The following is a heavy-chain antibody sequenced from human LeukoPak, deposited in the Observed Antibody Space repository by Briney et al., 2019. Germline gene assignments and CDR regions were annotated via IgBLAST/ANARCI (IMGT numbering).Heavy chain of an antibody. J-gene: IGHJ4*02. CDR3: AKGVGDYGEFDY. Sequence: GGPLRLSCAASGFTFDDYAMHWVRQAPGKGLEWVSTITWNSGSIGYADSVKGRFTISRDNAKNSLYLQMNSLIPEDTALYYCAKGVGDYGEFDYWGQGTLVTVSS. CDR2: ITWNSGSI. V-gene: IGHV3-9*01. D-gene: IGHD4-17*01. CDR1: GFTFDDYA.